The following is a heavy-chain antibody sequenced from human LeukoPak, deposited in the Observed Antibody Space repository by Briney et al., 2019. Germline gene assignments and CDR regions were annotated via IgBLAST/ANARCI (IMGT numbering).Heavy chain of an antibody. CDR1: GGTFSSYA. CDR2: INPIIATA. Sequence: SLKASCKASGGTFSSYAISWVRQAPGQGLEWMGGINPIIATANYAQKFQGRVTITADKSTSTAYMELRSLRSEDTAVYYCARAPRSGYCSGGSCYELGYGMDVWGKGTTVTVSS. V-gene: IGHV1-69*06. CDR3: ARAPRSGYCSGGSCYELGYGMDV. D-gene: IGHD2-15*01. J-gene: IGHJ6*04.